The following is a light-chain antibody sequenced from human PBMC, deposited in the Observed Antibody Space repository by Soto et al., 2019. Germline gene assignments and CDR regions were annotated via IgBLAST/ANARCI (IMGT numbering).Light chain of an antibody. CDR1: ESISTW. CDR3: QQYHSHQPT. CDR2: KAS. J-gene: IGKJ4*01. V-gene: IGKV1-5*03. Sequence: DIQMTQSPSTLSASVGDRVTITCRASESISTWLAWYQQKPGKAPSLLIYKASTLEVEVPARFSGSGSGAEFTLAISSLHPEDIATYYCQQYHSHQPTFGGGTKIEIK.